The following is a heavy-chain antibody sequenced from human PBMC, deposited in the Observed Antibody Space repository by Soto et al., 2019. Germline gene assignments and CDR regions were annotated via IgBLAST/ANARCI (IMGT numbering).Heavy chain of an antibody. D-gene: IGHD6-13*01. J-gene: IGHJ5*02. Sequence: ASVKVSCKASGISLINHYVHWVRQAPGQGPEWMGVINPAGSVTVYALKLQDRVTVTRDTSTSTVYMELNSLTSEDTAIYYCARDNSRTFPAASGDKQSDSSGWWFDPWG. CDR3: ARDNSRTFPAASGDKQSDSSGWWFDP. V-gene: IGHV1-46*03. CDR2: INPAGSVT. CDR1: GISLINHY.